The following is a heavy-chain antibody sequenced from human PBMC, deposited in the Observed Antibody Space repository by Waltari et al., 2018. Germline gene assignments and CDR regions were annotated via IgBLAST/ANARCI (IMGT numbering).Heavy chain of an antibody. CDR3: VRDSSGWYPDAFDI. D-gene: IGHD6-19*01. CDR2: IYHSGST. J-gene: IGHJ3*02. V-gene: IGHV4-38-2*02. Sequence: QVQLQESGPGLVKPSETLSLTCAVSGYSISSGYYWGWIRQPPGKGLEWIGSIYHSGSTYYNPSLKSRVTISVDTSKNQFSLKLSSVTAADTAVYYCVRDSSGWYPDAFDIWGQGTMVTVSS. CDR1: GYSISSGYY.